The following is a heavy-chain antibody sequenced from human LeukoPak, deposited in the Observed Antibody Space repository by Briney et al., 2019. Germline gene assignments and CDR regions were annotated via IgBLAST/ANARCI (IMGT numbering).Heavy chain of an antibody. CDR1: GYSFTSYW. D-gene: IGHD3-10*01. CDR3: ARSSDYGSGGYYNVGGVYNWFDP. J-gene: IGHJ5*02. CDR2: IYPGDSDT. V-gene: IGHV5-51*01. Sequence: GESLKISCKGSGYSFTSYWIGWVRQMPGKGLEWMGIIYPGDSDTRYSPSFQGQVTISADKSISTAYLQWSSLKASDTAMYYCARSSDYGSGGYYNVGGVYNWFDPWGQGTLVTVSS.